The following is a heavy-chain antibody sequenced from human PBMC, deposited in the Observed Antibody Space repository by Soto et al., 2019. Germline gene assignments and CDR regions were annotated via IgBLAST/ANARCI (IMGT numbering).Heavy chain of an antibody. Sequence: GGSLRLSCAASGFTFSSYSMNWVRQAPGKGLEWVSSISSSSSYIYYADSVKGGFIISRDNDKNSLYQQTNSLTAEDTAVYYCAREFGDYDESGYYYGMDVWGQGTTVTVSS. CDR1: GFTFSSYS. J-gene: IGHJ6*02. V-gene: IGHV3-21*01. D-gene: IGHD3-22*01. CDR3: AREFGDYDESGYYYGMDV. CDR2: ISSSSSYI.